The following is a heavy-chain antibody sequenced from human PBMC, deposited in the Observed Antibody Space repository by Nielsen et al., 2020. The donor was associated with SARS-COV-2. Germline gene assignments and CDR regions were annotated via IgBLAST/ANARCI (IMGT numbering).Heavy chain of an antibody. CDR2: IHYGGTT. Sequence: SETLSLTCTVSGGSINSGGYYWNWVRQNPGKGLEWIGHIHYGGTTNYNPSLESRATISLDTSKSQFSLTLSSVTAADTAVYFCVRVVAKIVYAIRWFDPWGQGILVTVSS. D-gene: IGHD2-8*01. CDR1: GGSINSGGYY. CDR3: VRVVAKIVYAIRWFDP. V-gene: IGHV4-31*03. J-gene: IGHJ5*02.